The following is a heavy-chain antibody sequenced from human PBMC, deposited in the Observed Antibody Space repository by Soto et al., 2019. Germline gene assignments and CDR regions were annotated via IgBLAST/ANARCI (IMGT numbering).Heavy chain of an antibody. CDR2: VKEDGSEL. V-gene: IGHV3-7*01. J-gene: IGHJ4*02. CDR1: GFNVMRDW. CDR3: ARDIGFDYVN. D-gene: IGHD3-16*01. Sequence: GGSLRLSCAVSGFNVMRDWMIWVRQAPGKGLEWVASVKEDGSELYYLHSVRGRFSISRDSAGNALHLTMNYLSAEDTGVYFCARDIGFDYVNWGQGIPVTVSS.